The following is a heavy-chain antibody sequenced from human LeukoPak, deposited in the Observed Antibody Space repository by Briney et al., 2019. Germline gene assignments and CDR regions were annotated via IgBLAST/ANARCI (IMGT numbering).Heavy chain of an antibody. CDR2: INHSGST. D-gene: IGHD3-16*02. V-gene: IGHV4-34*01. J-gene: IGHJ4*02. Sequence: SETLSLTCAAYGGSFSGYYWSWIRQPPGKGLEWIGEINHSGSTNYNASLESRVTISVDTSKNQFSVKLSAVTAADTAVYYCARGTRYGYRYWGQGTLVTVSS. CDR3: ARGTRYGYRY. CDR1: GGSFSGYY.